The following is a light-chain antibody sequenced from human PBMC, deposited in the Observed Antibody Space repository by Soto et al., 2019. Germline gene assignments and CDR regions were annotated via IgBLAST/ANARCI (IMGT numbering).Light chain of an antibody. CDR1: SSDVGGYNY. J-gene: IGLJ1*01. CDR2: DVS. CDR3: SSYTSSSTPFCV. V-gene: IGLV2-14*01. Sequence: QSVLTQPASVSGSPSQSITISCTGTSSDVGGYNYVSWYQQHPGKAPKLMIYDVSNRPSGVSNRFSGSKSGNTASLTISGLQAEDEAYYYCSSYTSSSTPFCVFGTVTKVTDL.